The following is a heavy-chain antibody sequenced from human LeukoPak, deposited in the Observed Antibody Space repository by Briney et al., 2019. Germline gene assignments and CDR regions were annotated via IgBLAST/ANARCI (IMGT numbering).Heavy chain of an antibody. CDR3: AREKRDCSSTSCNVGDAFDI. CDR2: IYTSGST. J-gene: IGHJ3*02. Sequence: PSETLSLTCTVSGGSISSYYWSWIRQPAGKGLEWIGRIYTSGSTNYNPSLKSRVTMSVDTSKNQFSLKLSSVTAADTAVYYCAREKRDCSSTSCNVGDAFDIWGQGTMVTVSS. V-gene: IGHV4-4*07. CDR1: GGSISSYY. D-gene: IGHD2-2*01.